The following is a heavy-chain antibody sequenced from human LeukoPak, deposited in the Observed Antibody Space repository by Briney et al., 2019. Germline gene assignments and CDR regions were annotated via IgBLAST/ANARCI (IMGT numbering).Heavy chain of an antibody. CDR1: GGSVSSGSYY. Sequence: SETLSLTCTVSGGSVSSGSYYWSWIRQPPGRGLEWIGYIYYSGSTNYNPPLKSRVTISVDTSKNQFSLKLSSVTAADTAVYYCARGGSYGFPFYFDYWGQGTLVTVSS. V-gene: IGHV4-61*01. CDR2: IYYSGST. D-gene: IGHD5-18*01. CDR3: ARGGSYGFPFYFDY. J-gene: IGHJ4*02.